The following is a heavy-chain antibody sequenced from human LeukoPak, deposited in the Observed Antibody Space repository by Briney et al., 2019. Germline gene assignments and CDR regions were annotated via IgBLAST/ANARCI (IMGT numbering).Heavy chain of an antibody. CDR1: GGTFSSYA. CDR3: ASVKGASYYYYYMDV. J-gene: IGHJ6*03. Sequence: ASVKVSCKASGGTFSSYAISWVRQAPGQGLEWMGGIIPIFGTANYAQKFQGRVTITADESTSTAYMELSSLRSEDTAVYYCASVKGASYYYYYMDVWGKGTTVTVSS. CDR2: IIPIFGTA. V-gene: IGHV1-69*13.